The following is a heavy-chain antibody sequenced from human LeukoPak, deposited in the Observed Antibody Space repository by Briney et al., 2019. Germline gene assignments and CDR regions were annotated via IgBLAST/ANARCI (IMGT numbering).Heavy chain of an antibody. D-gene: IGHD3-10*02. CDR3: ARDYYGRDYFDL. CDR1: GFTFTNYW. J-gene: IGHJ2*01. CDR2: INGDASST. Sequence: PGGSLRLSCAASGFTFTNYWMYWVRQAPGKGLVWVTQINGDASSTNYADSVKGRFTISRDNAKNTLYLQMNSLRDEDTAVYYCARDYYGRDYFDLWGRGTPVTVSS. V-gene: IGHV3-74*01.